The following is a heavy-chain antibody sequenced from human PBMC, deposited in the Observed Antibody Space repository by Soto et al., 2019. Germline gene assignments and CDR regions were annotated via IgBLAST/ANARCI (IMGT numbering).Heavy chain of an antibody. CDR3: ARGKIAAAPLTYYYYGMDV. V-gene: IGHV1-18*01. Sequence: ASLKVSCKASGGTFSSYTISWVRQAPGQGLEWMGWISAYNGNTNYAQKLQGRVTMTTDTSTSTAYMELRSLRSDDTAVYYCARGKIAAAPLTYYYYGMDVWGQGTTVTVSS. CDR2: ISAYNGNT. D-gene: IGHD6-13*01. J-gene: IGHJ6*02. CDR1: GGTFSSYT.